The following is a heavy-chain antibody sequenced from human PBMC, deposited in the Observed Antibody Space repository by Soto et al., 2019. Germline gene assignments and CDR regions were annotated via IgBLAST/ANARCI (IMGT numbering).Heavy chain of an antibody. Sequence: QVQLVQSGAEVKKPGASVKVSCKASGYTFSNYAISWVRQAPGQGLEWIGWISNYNENTNYAQKFQGRVIMTSDTPTSTVYMELRNLRSDDTAVYYCTRGWFGESVHYFDYWGQGTLVTVSS. CDR2: ISNYNENT. V-gene: IGHV1-18*01. CDR3: TRGWFGESVHYFDY. D-gene: IGHD3-10*01. CDR1: GYTFSNYA. J-gene: IGHJ4*02.